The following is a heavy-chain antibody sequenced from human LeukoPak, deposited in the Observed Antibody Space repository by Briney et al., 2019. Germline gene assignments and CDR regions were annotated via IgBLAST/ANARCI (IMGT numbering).Heavy chain of an antibody. J-gene: IGHJ5*02. V-gene: IGHV3-30*18. Sequence: SGGSLRLSCAASGFTFSSYGMHWVRQAPGKGLEWVAVISYDGSNKYYADSVRGRFTISRDNSKNTLYLQMNSLRAEDTAVYYCAKDHIDQLLGRANWFDPWGQGTLVTVSS. CDR2: ISYDGSNK. D-gene: IGHD2-2*01. CDR1: GFTFSSYG. CDR3: AKDHIDQLLGRANWFDP.